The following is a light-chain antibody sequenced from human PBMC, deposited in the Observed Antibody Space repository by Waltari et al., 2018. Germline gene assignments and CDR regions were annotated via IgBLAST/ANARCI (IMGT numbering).Light chain of an antibody. CDR3: QQYYSDLYT. V-gene: IGKV1-5*03. J-gene: IGKJ2*01. CDR2: QAS. CDR1: QHIDYW. Sequence: DIQVTQSPSTLSASVGDRVTITCRASQHIDYWVAWYQRKPGKAPELLIQQASKLESGVPSRFSGSGSGTEFTLTVSSLQPDDVATYYCQQYYSDLYTFGQGTKLEIK.